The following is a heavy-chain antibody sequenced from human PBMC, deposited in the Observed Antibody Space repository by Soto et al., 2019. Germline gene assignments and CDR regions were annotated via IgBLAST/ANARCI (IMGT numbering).Heavy chain of an antibody. J-gene: IGHJ6*02. CDR3: AIRVDSSSWYSGIYYYYYGMDV. CDR2: ISGSGGST. Sequence: GGSLRLSCAASGFTFSRYAMSWVRQAPGKELERVTAISGSGGSTYYADSVKGRFTISRDNSKNTLYLQMNSLRAEDTAVYYCAIRVDSSSWYSGIYYYYYGMDVWGQGTTVTVSS. V-gene: IGHV3-23*01. CDR1: GFTFSRYA. D-gene: IGHD6-13*01.